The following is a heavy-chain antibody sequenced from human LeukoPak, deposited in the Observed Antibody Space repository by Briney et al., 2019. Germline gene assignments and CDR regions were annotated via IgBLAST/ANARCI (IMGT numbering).Heavy chain of an antibody. CDR1: GFTFSSYW. V-gene: IGHV3-48*04. CDR2: ISSSGSTI. J-gene: IGHJ4*02. D-gene: IGHD3-16*01. Sequence: PGGSLRLSCAASGFTFSSYWMSWVRQAPGKGMEWVSYISSSGSTIYYADSVKGRFTISRDNAKNSLYLQMNSLRAEDTAVYYCVRDLNGYYFDYWGQGALVTVSS. CDR3: VRDLNGYYFDY.